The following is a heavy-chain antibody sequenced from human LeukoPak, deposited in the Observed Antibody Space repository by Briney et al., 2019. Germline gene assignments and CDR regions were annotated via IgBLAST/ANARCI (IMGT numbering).Heavy chain of an antibody. Sequence: ASVKVSCKASGYTFTSYDINWVRQATGQGLEWMGWMNPNSGITGYAQKFQGRVTMTRNTSISTAYMELSSLRSEDTAVYYCARGLRYFDWLSPWGQGTLVTVSS. J-gene: IGHJ5*02. CDR3: ARGLRYFDWLSP. CDR1: GYTFTSYD. V-gene: IGHV1-8*01. CDR2: MNPNSGIT. D-gene: IGHD3-9*01.